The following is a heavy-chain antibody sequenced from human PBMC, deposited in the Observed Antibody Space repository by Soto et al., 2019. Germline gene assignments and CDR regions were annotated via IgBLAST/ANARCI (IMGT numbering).Heavy chain of an antibody. J-gene: IGHJ5*02. Sequence: QVQLVQSGAELKKPGSSVKVSCKASGGTFSNYAITWVRQAPGQGLEWLGRIIPIFGTTDYAPKFQGRVTMTADESTTTAYMELSSLISDDTAVYYCAKDGGREGYFGNWFDPWGQGTLVTVSS. CDR2: IIPIFGTT. D-gene: IGHD2-15*01. CDR3: AKDGGREGYFGNWFDP. CDR1: GGTFSNYA. V-gene: IGHV1-69*15.